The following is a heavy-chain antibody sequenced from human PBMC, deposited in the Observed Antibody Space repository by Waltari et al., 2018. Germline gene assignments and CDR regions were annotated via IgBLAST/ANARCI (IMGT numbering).Heavy chain of an antibody. CDR2: IYYSGST. D-gene: IGHD3-16*01. Sequence: QLQLQASGPGLVKPSATLSPTCTVSGGSISSSSYYWGWPRQPPGKGLEWIGSIYYSGSTYYNPSLKSRVTISVDTSKNQFSLKLSSVTAADTAVYYCARPGGYYYGMDVWGQGTTVTVSS. CDR1: GGSISSSSYY. V-gene: IGHV4-39*01. J-gene: IGHJ6*02. CDR3: ARPGGYYYGMDV.